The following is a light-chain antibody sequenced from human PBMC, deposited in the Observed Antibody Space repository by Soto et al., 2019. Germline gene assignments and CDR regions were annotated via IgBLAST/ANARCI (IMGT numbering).Light chain of an antibody. CDR2: EVS. J-gene: IGLJ1*01. V-gene: IGLV2-14*01. CDR1: SSDVGGYNY. CDR3: SSYTSSSTPYV. Sequence: QSALTQPASVSGSPRQSITISCTGTSSDVGGYNYVSWYQQHPGKAPKLMIYEVSNRPSGVSNRFSGSKSGNTASLTNSGLQGEDEADYYCSSYTSSSTPYVFGTGSKLTVL.